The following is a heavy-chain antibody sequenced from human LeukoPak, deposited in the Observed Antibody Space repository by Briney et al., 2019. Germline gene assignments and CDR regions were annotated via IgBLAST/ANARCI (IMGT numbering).Heavy chain of an antibody. V-gene: IGHV3-7*03. CDR3: AKDTPFAGY. CDR1: GFTFSSFW. J-gene: IGHJ4*02. D-gene: IGHD3-3*01. CDR2: IKQDGSGK. Sequence: PGGSLRLSCTASGFTFSSFWMSWVRQAPGKGLEWVANIKQDGSGKNYVGSVKGRFTISRDNANNSLYLQMNSLRAEDTAVYYCAKDTPFAGYWGQGTLVTVSS.